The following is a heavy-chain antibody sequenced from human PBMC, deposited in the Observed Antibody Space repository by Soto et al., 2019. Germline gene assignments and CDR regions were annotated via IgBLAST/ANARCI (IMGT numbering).Heavy chain of an antibody. J-gene: IGHJ4*02. CDR2: IYYSGST. D-gene: IGHD2-15*01. Sequence: QVQLQESGPGLVKPSETLSLTCTVSGGSVSSYYWSWIRQPPGKGLEWIGYIYYSGSTNYNPSLKSRVTISVDTSKNQFSLKLSSVTAADTAVYYCARVSSKVVVVAATREDAKYYFDYWGQGTLVTVSS. CDR3: ARVSSKVVVVAATREDAKYYFDY. CDR1: GGSVSSYY. V-gene: IGHV4-59*02.